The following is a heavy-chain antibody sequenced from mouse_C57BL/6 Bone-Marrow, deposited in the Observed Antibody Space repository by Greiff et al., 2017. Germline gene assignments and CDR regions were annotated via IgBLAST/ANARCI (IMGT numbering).Heavy chain of an antibody. Sequence: VQLQQSGAELMRPGASVKLSCKASGYTFTDYYINWVKQRPGQGLEWIARIYPGSGNTYYNEKFKGKATLTAEKSSSTAYMQLSSLTSEDSAVYFCARSYYDYFLMDYWGQGTSVTVSS. V-gene: IGHV1-76*01. CDR2: IYPGSGNT. D-gene: IGHD2-4*01. J-gene: IGHJ4*01. CDR1: GYTFTDYY. CDR3: ARSYYDYFLMDY.